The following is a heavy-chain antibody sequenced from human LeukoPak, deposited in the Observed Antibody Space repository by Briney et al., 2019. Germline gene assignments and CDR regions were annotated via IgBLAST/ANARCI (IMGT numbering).Heavy chain of an antibody. CDR1: GFPFSSYA. V-gene: IGHV3-48*03. CDR2: ISNFGDII. D-gene: IGHD4-11*01. Sequence: GGSLRLSCAASGFPFSSYAMSWVRQAPGKGLEWVSHISNFGDIIHYADSVEGRFTISRDNAKHSLYLQMNSLRAEDTAVYYCAKDATAVIGTVYMDVWGKGTTVTISS. CDR3: AKDATAVIGTVYMDV. J-gene: IGHJ6*03.